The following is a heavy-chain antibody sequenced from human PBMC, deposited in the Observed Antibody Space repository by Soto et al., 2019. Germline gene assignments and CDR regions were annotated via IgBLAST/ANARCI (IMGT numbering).Heavy chain of an antibody. J-gene: IGHJ3*02. V-gene: IGHV3-30-3*01. Sequence: QVQLVESGGGVVQPGRSLRLSCAASGFTFSSYAMHWVRQAPGKGLEWVAVISYDGSNKYYADSVKGRFTISRDNSKNTLYLQMNSLRAEDTAVYYCARDLDVCEPGGAFDIWGQGTMVTVSS. CDR3: ARDLDVCEPGGAFDI. CDR1: GFTFSSYA. CDR2: ISYDGSNK.